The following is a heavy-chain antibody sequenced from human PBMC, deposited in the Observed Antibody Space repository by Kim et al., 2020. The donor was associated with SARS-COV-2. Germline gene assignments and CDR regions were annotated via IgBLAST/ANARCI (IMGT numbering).Heavy chain of an antibody. CDR2: IDPSDSYT. Sequence: GESLKISCKGSGYSFTSYWISWVRQMPGKGLEWMGRIDPSDSYTNYSPSFQGHVTISADKSISTAYLQWSSLKASDTAMYYCARGGVRGNYYYGMDVWGQGTTVTVSS. D-gene: IGHD3-10*01. CDR3: ARGGVRGNYYYGMDV. CDR1: GYSFTSYW. J-gene: IGHJ6*02. V-gene: IGHV5-10-1*01.